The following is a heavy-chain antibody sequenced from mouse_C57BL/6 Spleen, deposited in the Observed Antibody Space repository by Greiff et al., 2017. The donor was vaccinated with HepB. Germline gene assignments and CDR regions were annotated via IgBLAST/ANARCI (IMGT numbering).Heavy chain of an antibody. J-gene: IGHJ3*01. CDR1: GYTFTDYY. CDR3: AIYYDYAWFAY. Sequence: QVQLQQSGAELVRPGASVKLSCKASGYTFTDYYINWVKQRPGQGLEWIARIYPGSGNTYYNEKFKGQATLTAENSSSTAYMQLSSLTSEDSAVYFCAIYYDYAWFAYWGQGTLVTVSA. CDR2: IYPGSGNT. D-gene: IGHD2-4*01. V-gene: IGHV1-76*01.